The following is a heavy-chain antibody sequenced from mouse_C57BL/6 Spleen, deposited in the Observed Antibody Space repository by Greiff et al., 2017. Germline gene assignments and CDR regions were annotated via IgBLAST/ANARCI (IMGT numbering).Heavy chain of an antibody. D-gene: IGHD4-1*01. CDR1: GYSITSGYY. J-gene: IGHJ3*01. Sequence: VQLKESGPGLVKPSQSLSLTCSVTGYSITSGYYWNWIRQFPGNKLEWMGYISYDGSNNYNPSLKNRISITRDPSKNQFFLKLNSVTTEDTATYYCARDQLGWFAYWGQGTLVTVSA. CDR2: ISYDGSN. V-gene: IGHV3-6*01. CDR3: ARDQLGWFAY.